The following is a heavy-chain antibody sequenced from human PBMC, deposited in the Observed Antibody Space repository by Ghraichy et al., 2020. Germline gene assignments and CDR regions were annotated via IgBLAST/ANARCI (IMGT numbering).Heavy chain of an antibody. CDR1: GFTFSNYA. CDR3: AKDSPYYGSGKNWFDP. Sequence: LSLTCAASGFTFSNYAMSWVHQAPGEGLEWVSAISTGGDITYYADSVKGRFTVFRDNSKNTLYLEMNSLRAEDTAVYYCAKDSPYYGSGKNWFDPWGQGTLVTVSS. D-gene: IGHD3-10*01. J-gene: IGHJ5*02. CDR2: ISTGGDIT. V-gene: IGHV3-23*01.